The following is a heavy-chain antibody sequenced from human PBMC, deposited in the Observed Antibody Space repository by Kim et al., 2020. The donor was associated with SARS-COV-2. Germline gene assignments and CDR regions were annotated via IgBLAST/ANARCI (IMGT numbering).Heavy chain of an antibody. CDR3: AREGDHINWLDP. D-gene: IGHD3-16*01. Sequence: IFYADSVQGRFTITTDTAKTSLYLEMNSLRDDDTADYYCAREGDHINWLDPWGQGTLVTVAS. J-gene: IGHJ5*02. CDR2: I. V-gene: IGHV3-48*02.